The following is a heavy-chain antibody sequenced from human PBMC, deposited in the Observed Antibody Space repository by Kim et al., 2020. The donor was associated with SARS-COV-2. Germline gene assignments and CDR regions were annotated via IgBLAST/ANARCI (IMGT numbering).Heavy chain of an antibody. V-gene: IGHV3-23*01. J-gene: IGHJ4*02. D-gene: IGHD1-26*01. CDR3: AKDIWDFSGNDY. Sequence: YQAAAGGARFTISRDNSKNTLFLQMNSLRADDTAIYYCAKDIWDFSGNDYWGQGTLVTVSS.